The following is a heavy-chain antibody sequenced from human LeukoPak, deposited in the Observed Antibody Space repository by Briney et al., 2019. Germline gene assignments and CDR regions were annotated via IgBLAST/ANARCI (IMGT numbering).Heavy chain of an antibody. J-gene: IGHJ4*02. Sequence: PGGSLRLSCAASGLSFGFYAMSWVRQAPGKGLEWVSSISGGGAGTYYADSVRGRFTISRDNSKNTLYLQMDSLRAEDTALYYCAKDFVRYNIQFDYWGQGALVNVSS. V-gene: IGHV3-23*01. CDR1: GLSFGFYA. CDR2: ISGGGAGT. D-gene: IGHD1-14*01. CDR3: AKDFVRYNIQFDY.